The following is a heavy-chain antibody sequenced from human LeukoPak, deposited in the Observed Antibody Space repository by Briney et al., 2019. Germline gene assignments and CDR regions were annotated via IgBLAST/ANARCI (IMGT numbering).Heavy chain of an antibody. CDR2: IWYDGSNK. Sequence: GGSLRLSCAASGFTFSSYWMSWVRQAPGKGLEWVAVIWYDGSNKYYADSVKGRFTISRDNSKNTLYLQMNSLRAEDTAVYYCARDFEGVIITYYFDYWGQGTLVTVSS. CDR1: GFTFSSYW. V-gene: IGHV3-33*08. J-gene: IGHJ4*02. D-gene: IGHD3-10*01. CDR3: ARDFEGVIITYYFDY.